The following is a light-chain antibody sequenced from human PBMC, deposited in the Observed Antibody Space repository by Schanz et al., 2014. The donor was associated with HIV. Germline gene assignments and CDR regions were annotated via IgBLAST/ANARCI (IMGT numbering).Light chain of an antibody. Sequence: DIQMTQSPSTLSASVGDRVTITCRAGQDIGPYLAWYQQKPGKAPKLLIYKASTLESEVPSRFSGSGSGTEFTLTISSLQPDDFATYYCQQYNDGSYTFGQGTKLEIK. CDR2: KAS. V-gene: IGKV1-5*03. J-gene: IGKJ2*01. CDR3: QQYNDGSYT. CDR1: QDIGPY.